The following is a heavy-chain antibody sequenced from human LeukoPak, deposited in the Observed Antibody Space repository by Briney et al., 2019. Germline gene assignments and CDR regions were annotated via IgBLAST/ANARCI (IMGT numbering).Heavy chain of an antibody. J-gene: IGHJ6*03. CDR2: MNPNSGNT. CDR1: GYTFTSYD. D-gene: IGHD2-2*01. V-gene: IGHV1-8*03. Sequence: GASVKVSCKASGYTFTSYDINWVRQATGQGLEWMGWMNPNSGNTGYAQKFQGRVTITRNTSISTAYMELSSLRSEDTAVYYCARARPYCSSTSCPSYYYYYMDVWGKGTTVTVSS. CDR3: ARARPYCSSTSCPSYYYYYMDV.